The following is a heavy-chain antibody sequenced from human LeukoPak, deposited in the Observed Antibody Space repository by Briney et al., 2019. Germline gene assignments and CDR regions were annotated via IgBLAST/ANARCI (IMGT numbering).Heavy chain of an antibody. Sequence: GGSLRLSCAASGFTFSSYEMNWVRQAPGKGLEWVSYISSSGSTINYAASVKGRFTISRDNAKNSLYLQMNSLRAEDTAVYYCTGREWELLLDYWGQGTLVTVSS. V-gene: IGHV3-48*03. J-gene: IGHJ4*02. CDR1: GFTFSSYE. D-gene: IGHD1-26*01. CDR3: TGREWELLLDY. CDR2: ISSSGSTI.